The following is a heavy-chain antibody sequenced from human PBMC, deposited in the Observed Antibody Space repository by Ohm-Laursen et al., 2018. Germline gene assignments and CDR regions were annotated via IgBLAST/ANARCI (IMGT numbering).Heavy chain of an antibody. V-gene: IGHV3-48*03. D-gene: IGHD3-22*01. CDR1: GFIFSSYE. Sequence: SLRLSCAASGFIFSSYEMNWVRQAPGKGLEWVSYISSSGSTIYYADSVKGRFTISRDNAKNSLYLQMNSLRAEDTAVYYCARGLGSSGYNGGLSDYWGQGTLVTVSS. J-gene: IGHJ4*02. CDR3: ARGLGSSGYNGGLSDY. CDR2: ISSSGSTI.